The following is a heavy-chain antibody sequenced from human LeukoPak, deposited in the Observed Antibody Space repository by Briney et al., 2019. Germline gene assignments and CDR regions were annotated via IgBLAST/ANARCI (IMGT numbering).Heavy chain of an antibody. Sequence: GGSLRLSCAASGFTFSSYSMNWVRKAPGKGLEWVSSISSSSSYIYYADSVKGRFTISRDNAKNSLYLQMNSLRAEDTAVYYCAREWDIVVVPAAFDIWGQGTMVTVSS. CDR2: ISSSSSYI. CDR1: GFTFSSYS. D-gene: IGHD2-2*01. CDR3: AREWDIVVVPAAFDI. J-gene: IGHJ3*02. V-gene: IGHV3-21*01.